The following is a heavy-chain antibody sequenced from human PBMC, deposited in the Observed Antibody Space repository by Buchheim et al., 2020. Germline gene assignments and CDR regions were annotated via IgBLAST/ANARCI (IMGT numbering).Heavy chain of an antibody. CDR2: ISYDGSNK. V-gene: IGHV3-30-3*01. CDR3: ARAKWLGPPY. J-gene: IGHJ4*02. D-gene: IGHD6-19*01. CDR1: GFTFSSYA. Sequence: QVQLVESGGGVVQPGRSLRLSCAASGFTFSSYAMHWVRQAPGKGLEWVAVISYDGSNKYYADSVKGRFTISRDNSKNTLYLQMNSLRAEDTAVYYCARAKWLGPPYWGQGTL.